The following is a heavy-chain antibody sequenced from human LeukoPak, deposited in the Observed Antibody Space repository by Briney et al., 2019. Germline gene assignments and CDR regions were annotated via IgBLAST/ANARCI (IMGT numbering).Heavy chain of an antibody. CDR2: IWYDGSNE. CDR1: GFTFRSHG. Sequence: GGSLRLSCVASGFTFRSHGMHWVRQAPGKGLEWVAVIWYDGSNEYFADSVKGRFTISRDNSKNILYLQMNSLRAEDTAVYYCARDIASTRMDVWGQGTTVSVSS. J-gene: IGHJ6*02. CDR3: ARDIASTRMDV. D-gene: IGHD2-15*01. V-gene: IGHV3-33*01.